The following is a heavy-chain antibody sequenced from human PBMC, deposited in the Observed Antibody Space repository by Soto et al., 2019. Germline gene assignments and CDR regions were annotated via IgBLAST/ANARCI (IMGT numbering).Heavy chain of an antibody. V-gene: IGHV1-69*13. CDR2: IIPIFGTA. J-gene: IGHJ5*02. Sequence: SVKVSCKASVGTFSSYAISWVRQAPGQGLEWMGGIIPIFGTANYAQKFQGRVTITADESTSTAYMELSSLRSEDTAVYYCARDFWSGISAFDPWGQGTLVTVSS. D-gene: IGHD3-3*01. CDR1: VGTFSSYA. CDR3: ARDFWSGISAFDP.